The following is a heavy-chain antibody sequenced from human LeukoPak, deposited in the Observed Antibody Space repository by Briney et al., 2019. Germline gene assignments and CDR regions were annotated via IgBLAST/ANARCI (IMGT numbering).Heavy chain of an antibody. CDR3: AKGAFYCSSTSCYGTRLYYFDY. Sequence: PSETLSLTCAVYGGSFSGYYWSWIRQPPGKGLEWIGEINHSGSTNYSPSLKSRVTISVDTSKNQFSLKLSSVTAADTAVYYCAKGAFYCSSTSCYGTRLYYFDYWGQGTLVTVSS. CDR1: GGSFSGYY. CDR2: INHSGST. V-gene: IGHV4-34*01. D-gene: IGHD2-2*01. J-gene: IGHJ4*02.